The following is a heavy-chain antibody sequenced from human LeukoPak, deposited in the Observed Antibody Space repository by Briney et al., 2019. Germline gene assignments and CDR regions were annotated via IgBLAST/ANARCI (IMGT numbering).Heavy chain of an antibody. V-gene: IGHV4-39*01. CDR1: RSSISNTSYY. CDR3: ARHIVYVSGSYSFDF. CDR2: IYYTGAT. D-gene: IGHD3-10*01. Sequence: SETLSPTCTVSRSSISNTSYYWGWIRQPPGKGLEWIGSIYYTGATYYNPSLKRRVTISVDTSRNQFSLKLTSVTAADTAVYYCARHIVYVSGSYSFDFWGQGTLVTVSS. J-gene: IGHJ4*02.